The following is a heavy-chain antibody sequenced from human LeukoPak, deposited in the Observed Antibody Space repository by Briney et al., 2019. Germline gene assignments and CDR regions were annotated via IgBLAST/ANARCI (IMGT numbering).Heavy chain of an antibody. CDR3: TTAAGGLASDY. D-gene: IGHD6-19*01. V-gene: IGHV3-15*01. CDR1: GFTFSNAW. J-gene: IGHJ4*02. CDR2: IKSKTDGGTS. Sequence: GGSLRLSCAASGFTFSNAWMNWVRQAPGKGLEWVGRIKSKTDGGTSDCAAPLKGRCTISRDDSINTLYLQMSSLKTEDTAIYYCTTAAGGLASDYWGQGTLVTVSS.